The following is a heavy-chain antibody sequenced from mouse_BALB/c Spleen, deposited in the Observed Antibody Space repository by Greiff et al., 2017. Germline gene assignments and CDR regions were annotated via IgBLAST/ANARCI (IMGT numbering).Heavy chain of an antibody. CDR2: IYYSGTI. Sequence: EVKLVESGPGLVKPSQTVSLTCTVTGISITTGNYRWSWIRQFPGNKLEWIGYIYYSGTITYNPSLTSRTTITRDTSKNQFFLEMNSLTAEDTATYYCARETVVAGYAMDYWGQGTSVTVSS. D-gene: IGHD1-1*01. V-gene: IGHV3-5*02. J-gene: IGHJ4*01. CDR1: GISITTGNYR. CDR3: ARETVVAGYAMDY.